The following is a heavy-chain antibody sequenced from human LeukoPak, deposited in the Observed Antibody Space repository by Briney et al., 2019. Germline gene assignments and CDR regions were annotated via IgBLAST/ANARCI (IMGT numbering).Heavy chain of an antibody. CDR1: GYTFTSYG. J-gene: IGHJ4*02. Sequence: ASVKVSCKASGYTFTSYGISWVRQAPGQGLEWMGWISAYNGNTNYAQKLQGRVTMTTDTSTSTAYMELRSLRSDDTAVYYCARVGRYCSGGSCYSGGYFDYWGQGTLVTVSS. D-gene: IGHD2-15*01. CDR2: ISAYNGNT. V-gene: IGHV1-18*01. CDR3: ARVGRYCSGGSCYSGGYFDY.